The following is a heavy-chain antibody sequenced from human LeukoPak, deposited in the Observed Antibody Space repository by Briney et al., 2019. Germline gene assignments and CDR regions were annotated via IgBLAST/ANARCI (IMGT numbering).Heavy chain of an antibody. CDR3: ARAGFDFWSGYYNWFDP. Sequence: SGTLSLTCAVYGGSFSGYYWSWIRQPPGKGLEWIGEINHSGSTNYNPSLKSRVTISVDTSKNQFSLKLSSVTAADTAVYYCARAGFDFWSGYYNWFDPWGQGTLVTVSS. CDR2: INHSGST. D-gene: IGHD3-3*01. V-gene: IGHV4-34*01. CDR1: GGSFSGYY. J-gene: IGHJ5*02.